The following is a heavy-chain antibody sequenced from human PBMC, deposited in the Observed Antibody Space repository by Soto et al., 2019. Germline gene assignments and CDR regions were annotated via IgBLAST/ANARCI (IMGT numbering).Heavy chain of an antibody. J-gene: IGHJ4*02. CDR1: GFTFSSYA. V-gene: IGHV3-23*01. CDR2: ISGSGGST. Sequence: EVQLLESGGGLVQPGGSLSLSCAASGFTFSSYALSWVRQAPGKGLEWVSAISGSGGSTYYADPVKGRFTISRDNSKNTLYLQMNSLRAEDTAVYYCAKDRARIAVAGFDYWGQGTLVTVSS. D-gene: IGHD6-19*01. CDR3: AKDRARIAVAGFDY.